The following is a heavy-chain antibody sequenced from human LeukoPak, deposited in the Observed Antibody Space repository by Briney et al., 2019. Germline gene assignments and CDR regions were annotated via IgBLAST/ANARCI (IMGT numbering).Heavy chain of an antibody. CDR1: GFSVSTNY. Sequence: GGSLRLSCAASGFSVSTNYMSWVRQAPGKGLEWVSVIFTNGNTKYADSVKGRFTISRDNSKNMLYLQMNSLRAEDTAVYYCASDHYGMTSYPNPWGQGTLVTVSS. CDR3: ASDHYGMTSYPNP. V-gene: IGHV3-66*01. CDR2: IFTNGNT. D-gene: IGHD3-10*01. J-gene: IGHJ5*02.